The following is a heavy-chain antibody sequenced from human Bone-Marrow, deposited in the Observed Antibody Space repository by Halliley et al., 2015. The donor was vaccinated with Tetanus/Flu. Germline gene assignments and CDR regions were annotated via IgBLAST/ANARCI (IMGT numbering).Heavy chain of an antibody. CDR3: ARYQLPRSWSDAYDT. D-gene: IGHD2-2*01. Sequence: QLVQSGAEVKKPGESLRISCTGSGYSFTTYWINWVRQMPGKGLEWMGRLDPRDSYTNYSPSFQGRVTMSVDKSTDTAYLQWSSLKASDPAMYYWARYQLPRSWSDAYDTWGQGTLVIVSS. J-gene: IGHJ3*02. V-gene: IGHV5-10-1*01. CDR1: GYSFTTYW. CDR2: LDPRDSYT.